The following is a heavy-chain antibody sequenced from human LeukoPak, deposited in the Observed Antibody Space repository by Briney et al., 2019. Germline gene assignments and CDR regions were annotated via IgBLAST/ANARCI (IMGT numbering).Heavy chain of an antibody. CDR1: GGSISSYY. CDR3: ARGRYCSSTSCYFGYNWFDP. J-gene: IGHJ5*02. V-gene: IGHV4-34*01. Sequence: SETLSLTCTVSGGSISSYYWSWIRQPPGKGLEWIGEINHSGSTNYNPSLKSRVTISVDTSKNQFSLKLSSVTAADTAVYYCARGRYCSSTSCYFGYNWFDPWGQGTLVTVSS. D-gene: IGHD2-2*01. CDR2: INHSGST.